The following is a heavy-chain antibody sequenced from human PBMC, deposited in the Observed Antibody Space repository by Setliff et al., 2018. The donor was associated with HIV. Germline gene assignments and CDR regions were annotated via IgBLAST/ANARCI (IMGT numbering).Heavy chain of an antibody. V-gene: IGHV1-2*02. CDR1: VVPFNAYH. J-gene: IGHJ4*02. Sequence: ASVKVSCKASVVPFNAYHVHWVRQAPGQRPEWLGWINPHNGGASYAQRFQGRITMTLDTSTKTAYLELNGLTSDDTAVYYCATDGGICDISCRAGVGKVALAGYGDWWGQGTPVTVSS. CDR2: INPHNGGA. D-gene: IGHD2-2*03. CDR3: ATDGGICDISCRAGVGKVALAGYGDW.